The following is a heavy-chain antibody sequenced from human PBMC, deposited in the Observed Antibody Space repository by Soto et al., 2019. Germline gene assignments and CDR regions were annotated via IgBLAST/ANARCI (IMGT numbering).Heavy chain of an antibody. CDR2: ISYTGST. V-gene: IGHV4-59*01. CDR3: AGGREIDRFDY. D-gene: IGHD1-26*01. CDR1: GGSISSYY. J-gene: IGHJ4*02. Sequence: PSETLSLTCAVSGGSISSYYWSWIRQSPGKGLEWIGYISYTGSTNYNPSLKSRVTISLDASKKQFSPRLTSVTAADTAVYFCAGGREIDRFDYWGQGVVVTVSS.